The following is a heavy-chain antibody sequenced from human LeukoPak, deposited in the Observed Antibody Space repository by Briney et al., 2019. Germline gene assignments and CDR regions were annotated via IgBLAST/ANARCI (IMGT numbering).Heavy chain of an antibody. CDR3: ARGPPRGYCSSTSCRNGYGMDV. D-gene: IGHD2-2*01. V-gene: IGHV4-34*01. CDR2: INHSGST. CDR1: GGSFSGYY. J-gene: IGHJ6*02. Sequence: PSETLSLTCAVYGGSFSGYYWSWIRQPPGKGLEWIGEINHSGSTNYNPSLKSRVTISVDTSKNQFSLKLSSVTAADTAVYYCARGPPRGYCSSTSCRNGYGMDVWGQGTTVTVSS.